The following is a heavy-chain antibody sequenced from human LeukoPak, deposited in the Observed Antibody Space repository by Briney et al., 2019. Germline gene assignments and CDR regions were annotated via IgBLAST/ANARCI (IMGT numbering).Heavy chain of an antibody. CDR1: GFTFGDYA. V-gene: IGHV3-49*05. CDR2: IRSKAYGGTT. Sequence: NPGGSLSLSCTASGFTFGDYAMSWFRQAPGKGLEWVGIIRSKAYGGTTEYAASVKGRFTISRDDSKSIAYLQMNSLKTEDTAVYYCTRDLGSGWTPWNWYFDLWGRGTLVTVSS. CDR3: TRDLGSGWTPWNWYFDL. D-gene: IGHD6-19*01. J-gene: IGHJ2*01.